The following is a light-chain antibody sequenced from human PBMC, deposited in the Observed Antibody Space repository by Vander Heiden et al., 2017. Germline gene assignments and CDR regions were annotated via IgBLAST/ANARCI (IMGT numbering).Light chain of an antibody. V-gene: IGKV3-15*01. CDR2: GAS. CDR3: QQDKNWPPWT. J-gene: IGKJ1*01. CDR1: QSVSGS. Sequence: EIVMTQSPATLSVSPGERATLSCRASQSVSGSLAWYQQKPGQAPRLLIYGASTRATGVPARFSGSGYGTEFTLTISSLQAEDFAVYYCQQDKNWPPWTFGQRTKVEIK.